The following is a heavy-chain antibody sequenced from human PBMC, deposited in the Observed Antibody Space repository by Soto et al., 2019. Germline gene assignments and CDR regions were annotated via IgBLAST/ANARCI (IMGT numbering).Heavy chain of an antibody. J-gene: IGHJ4*02. V-gene: IGHV3-11*01. Sequence: GGSLRLSCVASGLTFRNYFMNCIRQAPGKGPEWLSYISSDESTVFYADSVKGRFTTSRDNAQNSVYLQMNSLRVEDTAVYYCATLTAPTDYWGQGSLVTVSS. D-gene: IGHD2-21*02. CDR2: ISSDESTV. CDR1: GLTFRNYF. CDR3: ATLTAPTDY.